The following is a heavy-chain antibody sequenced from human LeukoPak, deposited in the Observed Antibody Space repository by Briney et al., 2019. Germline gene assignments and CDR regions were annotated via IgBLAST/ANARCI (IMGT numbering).Heavy chain of an antibody. Sequence: PGGSLRLSCAASGLTYTNYWMHWVRQVPGKGLEWVSAISGSGGSTYYADSVKGRFTISRDNSKNTLYLQMNSLRAEDTAVYYCARQFLEWYWGQGTLVTVSS. J-gene: IGHJ4*02. D-gene: IGHD3-3*01. CDR3: ARQFLEWY. V-gene: IGHV3-23*01. CDR1: GLTYTNYW. CDR2: ISGSGGST.